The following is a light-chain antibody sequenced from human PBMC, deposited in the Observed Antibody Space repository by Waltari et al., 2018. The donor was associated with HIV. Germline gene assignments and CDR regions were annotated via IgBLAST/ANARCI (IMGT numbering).Light chain of an antibody. CDR3: QAWDTTTVI. Sequence: QSVLTQSPSASGTPGQRVTISCSGSSSNIGSNYVYWYQQLPGTAPKLLIYRNNQRPSGVPDRFSGSKSGTSASLAINGLRSEDEADYYCQAWDTTTVIFGGGTRLTVL. CDR1: SSNIGSNY. J-gene: IGLJ2*01. CDR2: RNN. V-gene: IGLV1-47*01.